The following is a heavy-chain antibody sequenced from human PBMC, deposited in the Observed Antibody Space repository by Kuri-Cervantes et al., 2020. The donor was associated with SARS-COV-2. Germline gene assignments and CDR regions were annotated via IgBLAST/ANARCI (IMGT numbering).Heavy chain of an antibody. V-gene: IGHV4-34*01. CDR1: GGSFSGYY. J-gene: IGHJ6*02. D-gene: IGHD4-11*01. CDR2: INHSGST. CDR3: ARGRDYSFSSYYYYGMDV. Sequence: SETLSLTCAVYGGSFSGYYWSWIRQPPRKGLEWIGEINHSGSTNYNPSLKSRVTISVDTSKNQFSLKLSSVTAADTAVYYCARGRDYSFSSYYYYGMDVWGQGTTVTVSS.